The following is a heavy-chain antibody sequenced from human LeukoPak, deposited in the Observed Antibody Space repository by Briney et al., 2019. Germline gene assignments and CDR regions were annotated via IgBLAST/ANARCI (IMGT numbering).Heavy chain of an antibody. CDR2: IYYSGST. CDR3: AGGDYHRDDAFDI. V-gene: IGHV4-39*07. J-gene: IGHJ3*02. Sequence: AETLSLTCTVSGGSISSSSYYWGWILQPPGKGLEWIGSIYYSGSTYYNPSLKSRVTISVDTSKNQFSLKLSSVTAADTAVYYCAGGDYHRDDAFDIWGQGTMVTVSS. CDR1: GGSISSSSYY. D-gene: IGHD4-11*01.